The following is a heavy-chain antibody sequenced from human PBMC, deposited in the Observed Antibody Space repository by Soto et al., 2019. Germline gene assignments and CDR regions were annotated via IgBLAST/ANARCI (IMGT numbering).Heavy chain of an antibody. J-gene: IGHJ5*02. Sequence: SETLSLSCPVSGTYVSTSYSNYIRQPPGKGLEWIGYIYYDGSTSYNPSLRSRVTISVDTSKNQFSLILSSVTSADTAVYYCARDQLSSGLYVWFDPWGQGTLVTVSS. CDR3: ARDQLSSGLYVWFDP. D-gene: IGHD6-25*01. V-gene: IGHV4-59*02. CDR1: GTYVSTSY. CDR2: IYYDGST.